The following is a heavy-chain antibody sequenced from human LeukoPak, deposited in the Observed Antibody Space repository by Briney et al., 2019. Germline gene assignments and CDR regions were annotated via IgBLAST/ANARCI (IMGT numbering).Heavy chain of an antibody. V-gene: IGHV3-23*01. D-gene: IGHD3-3*01. CDR1: GFTFSSYA. CDR3: AKAPRVVIPPSALRVGGPFDY. Sequence: GGSLRLSCAASGFTFSSYAMSWVRQAPGKGLEWVSAISGSGGSTYYADSVKGRFTISRDNSKNTLYLQMNSLRAEDTAVYYWAKAPRVVIPPSALRVGGPFDYWGQGTLVTVSS. J-gene: IGHJ4*02. CDR2: ISGSGGST.